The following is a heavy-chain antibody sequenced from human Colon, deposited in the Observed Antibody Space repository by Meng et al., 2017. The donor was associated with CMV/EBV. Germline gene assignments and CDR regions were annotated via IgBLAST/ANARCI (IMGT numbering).Heavy chain of an antibody. Sequence: GESLKISCAASGFIFTSFALHWVRQSPGKGLEWVAFIYPDGTKKSYADSVKGRFTISRDNSKNTLYLQMNSLTPEDTAVYYCVKDDPALDYWGQGTPVTVSS. J-gene: IGHJ4*02. D-gene: IGHD2-2*01. CDR2: IYPDGTKK. CDR1: GFIFTSFA. V-gene: IGHV3-30*02. CDR3: VKDDPALDY.